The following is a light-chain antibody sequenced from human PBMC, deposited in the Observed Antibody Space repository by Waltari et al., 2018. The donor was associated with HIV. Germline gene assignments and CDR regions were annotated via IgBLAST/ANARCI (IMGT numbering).Light chain of an antibody. CDR2: DVS. CDR1: NSDVGGYNY. J-gene: IGLJ1*01. Sequence: QSALTQPASVSGSPGQSSTISCSVTNSDVGGYNYVSWYQQHPVQSPKVIIFDVSPPPAGVSNRFSGSKSGNAASLTISGLQAEDEADYYCSSYTRSTTLDAVFGTGTKVSVL. V-gene: IGLV2-14*03. CDR3: SSYTRSTTLDAV.